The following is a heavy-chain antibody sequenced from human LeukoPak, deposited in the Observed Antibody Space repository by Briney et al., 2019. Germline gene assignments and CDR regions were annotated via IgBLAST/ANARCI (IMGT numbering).Heavy chain of an antibody. V-gene: IGHV3-48*04. CDR2: ISSSSSTI. Sequence: GGSLRLSCAAPGFTFSSYSMNWVRQAPGKGLEWVSYISSSSSTIYYADSVKGRFTISRDNAKNSLYLQMNSLRAEDTAVYYCARDRSFDYWGQGTLVTVSS. J-gene: IGHJ4*02. CDR1: GFTFSSYS. CDR3: ARDRSFDY.